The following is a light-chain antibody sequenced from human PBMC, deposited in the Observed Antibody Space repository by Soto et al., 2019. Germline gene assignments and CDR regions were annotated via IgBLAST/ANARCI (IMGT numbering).Light chain of an antibody. V-gene: IGKV3-15*01. CDR2: GAS. Sequence: EIAMTQSPATLSVSLGERATLSCRASQYISNNLAWYQQRPGQAPRLLIYGASTRATGVPARFSGSGSGTDFLLSISCLQAEDSAVYYCQQYNHWSAISFGQGTRLEIK. J-gene: IGKJ5*01. CDR3: QQYNHWSAIS. CDR1: QYISNN.